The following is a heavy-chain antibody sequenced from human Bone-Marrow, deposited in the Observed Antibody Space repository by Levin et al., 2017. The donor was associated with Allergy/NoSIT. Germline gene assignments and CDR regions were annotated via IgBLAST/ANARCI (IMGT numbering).Heavy chain of an antibody. J-gene: IGHJ4*02. CDR3: ATWDEEVGLDY. CDR1: GFAFSDYG. D-gene: IGHD1-26*01. CDR2: IRYDGSNK. V-gene: IGHV3-33*01. Sequence: GESLKISCVVSGFAFSDYGMHWVRQVPGRGLEWVAVIRYDGSNKYYADSVKGRFSISRDNSKNTLYLQMNSLRADDTAVYYCATWDEEVGLDYWGQGTLVTVSS.